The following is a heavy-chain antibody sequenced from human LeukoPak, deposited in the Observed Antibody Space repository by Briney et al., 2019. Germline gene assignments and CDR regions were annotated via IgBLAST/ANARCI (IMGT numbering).Heavy chain of an antibody. CDR1: GYTFTNYD. Sequence: GASVKVSCKASGYTFTNYDINWVRQATGQGLEWMGWINPDSGGTNYAQKFQGRVTMTRDTSISTAYMELSRLRSDDTAVYYCARDLGEMATMTSDYWGQGTLVTVSS. CDR2: INPDSGGT. J-gene: IGHJ4*02. CDR3: ARDLGEMATMTSDY. V-gene: IGHV1-2*02. D-gene: IGHD5-24*01.